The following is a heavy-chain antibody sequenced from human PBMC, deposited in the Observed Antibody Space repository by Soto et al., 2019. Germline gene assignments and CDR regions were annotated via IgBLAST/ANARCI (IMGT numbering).Heavy chain of an antibody. CDR2: IIPIFGTA. J-gene: IGHJ6*02. D-gene: IGHD4-17*01. Sequence: QVQLVQSGAEVKKPGSSVKVSCKASGGTFSSYAISWVRQAPGQGLEWMGGIIPIFGTANYAQKFQGRVTITADESTSTAYMELSSLRSEDPAVYYCARVSNGDYPLLYYYYGMDVWGQGTTVTVSS. V-gene: IGHV1-69*01. CDR1: GGTFSSYA. CDR3: ARVSNGDYPLLYYYYGMDV.